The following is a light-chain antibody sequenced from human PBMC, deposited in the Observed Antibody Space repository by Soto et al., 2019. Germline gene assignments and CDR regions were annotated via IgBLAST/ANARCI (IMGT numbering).Light chain of an antibody. Sequence: QSALTQPASVSGSPGQSITISCTGTSSGVGGYNYVSWYQHHPGKAPKLMIYDVSDRPSGISNRFSGSKSGNTASLTISGLQAEDEADYYCSSYTSSSTLVFGGGTKDTVL. V-gene: IGLV2-14*03. J-gene: IGLJ2*01. CDR2: DVS. CDR1: SSGVGGYNY. CDR3: SSYTSSSTLV.